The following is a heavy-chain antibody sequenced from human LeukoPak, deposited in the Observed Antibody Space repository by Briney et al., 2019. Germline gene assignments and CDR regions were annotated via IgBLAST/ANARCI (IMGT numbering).Heavy chain of an antibody. Sequence: GGSLRLSCAASGFTFSSYAMHWVRQAPGKGLECVSAISSNGGSTYYANSVKGRFTISRDNSKNTLYLQMGSLRAEDMAVYYCARDVRYYYGSGSYMDVWGQGTTVTVSS. CDR2: ISSNGGST. V-gene: IGHV3-64*01. J-gene: IGHJ6*02. D-gene: IGHD3-10*01. CDR1: GFTFSSYA. CDR3: ARDVRYYYGSGSYMDV.